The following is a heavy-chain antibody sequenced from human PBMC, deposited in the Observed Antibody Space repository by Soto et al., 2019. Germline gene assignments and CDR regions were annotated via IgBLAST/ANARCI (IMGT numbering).Heavy chain of an antibody. D-gene: IGHD3-3*01. CDR2: ISGSDGKT. CDR1: GFSFGSYA. V-gene: IGHV3-23*01. Sequence: DVQLWESGGGLVQPGGSLRLSCVASGFSFGSYALSWVHQAPGKGLEWVSTISGSDGKTFYADAVKGRFSISRDTSQNTLYLQMNSLRADDTAIYYCARWSYLDYWGQGTRVTVSS. J-gene: IGHJ4*02. CDR3: ARWSYLDY.